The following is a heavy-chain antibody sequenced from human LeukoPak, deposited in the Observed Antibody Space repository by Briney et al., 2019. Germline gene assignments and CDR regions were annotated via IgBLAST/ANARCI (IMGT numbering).Heavy chain of an antibody. Sequence: PGGSLRLSCAASGFTFSSYWMNWARQAPGKGLEWVASINHNGNVNYYVDSVKGRFTISRDNSKNTLYLQMNSLRAEDTAVYYCAAPAYSSSWFFDYRGQGTLVTVSS. V-gene: IGHV3-7*01. CDR3: AAPAYSSSWFFDY. D-gene: IGHD6-13*01. J-gene: IGHJ4*02. CDR2: INHNGNVN. CDR1: GFTFSSYW.